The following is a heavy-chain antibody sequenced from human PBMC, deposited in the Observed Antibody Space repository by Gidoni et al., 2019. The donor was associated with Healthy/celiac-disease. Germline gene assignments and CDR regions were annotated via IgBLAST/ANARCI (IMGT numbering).Heavy chain of an antibody. CDR3: ARNAATYLELLWFGESGMDV. CDR2: IYYSGST. D-gene: IGHD3-10*01. J-gene: IGHJ6*02. Sequence: QVQLQESGPGLVKPSETLSLTCTVSGGSISSYYWSWIRQPPGKGLEWIGYIYYSGSTNYNPSLKSRVTISVDTSKNQFSLKLSSVTAADTAVYYCARNAATYLELLWFGESGMDVWGQGTTVTVSS. V-gene: IGHV4-59*01. CDR1: GGSISSYY.